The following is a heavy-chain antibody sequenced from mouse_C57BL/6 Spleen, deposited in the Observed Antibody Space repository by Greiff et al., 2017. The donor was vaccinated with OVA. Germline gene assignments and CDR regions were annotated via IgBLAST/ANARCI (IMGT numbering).Heavy chain of an antibody. CDR3: ARHERDLLRSVYYAMDY. D-gene: IGHD1-1*01. CDR1: GYTFTEYT. Sequence: VQLQQSGAELVTPGASVQLSCTASGYTFTEYTIHWVKQRPGQGLEWIGWFYPGSGSINYNEKFKVKATFTADKSSSTVYMELSRLTSEDSAVYFCARHERDLLRSVYYAMDYWGQGTSVTVSS. V-gene: IGHV1-62-2*01. CDR2: FYPGSGSI. J-gene: IGHJ4*01.